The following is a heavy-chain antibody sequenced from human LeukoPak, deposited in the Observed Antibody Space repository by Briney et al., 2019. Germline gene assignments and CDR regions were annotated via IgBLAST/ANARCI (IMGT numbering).Heavy chain of an antibody. CDR3: ARGRATGRSGGDY. Sequence: TGGSLRFSCAASGFTFSSCSMNWVRQAPGKGLEWVSYISSGSSSIYYADSVKGRFTISRDNAENSLYLQMNSLRDEDTAVYYCARGRATGRSGGDYWGQGTLVTVSS. CDR1: GFTFSSCS. D-gene: IGHD3-9*01. J-gene: IGHJ4*02. V-gene: IGHV3-48*02. CDR2: ISSGSSSI.